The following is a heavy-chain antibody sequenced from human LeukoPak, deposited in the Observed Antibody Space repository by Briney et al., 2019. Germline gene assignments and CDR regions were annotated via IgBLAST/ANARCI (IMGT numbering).Heavy chain of an antibody. D-gene: IGHD6-13*01. CDR2: ISSSSSYM. CDR3: ARDPGGIAVAGTNFDY. V-gene: IGHV3-21*01. J-gene: IGHJ4*02. CDR1: GFTFSSYS. Sequence: PGGSLRLSCAASGFTFSSYSMNWVRQAPGKGLEWVSSISSSSSYMYYADSVKGRFTISRDNAKNSLYLQMNSLRAEDTAVYYCARDPGGIAVAGTNFDYWGQGTLVTVSS.